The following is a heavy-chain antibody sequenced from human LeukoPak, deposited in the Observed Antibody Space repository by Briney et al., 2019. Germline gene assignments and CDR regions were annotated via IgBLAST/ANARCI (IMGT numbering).Heavy chain of an antibody. CDR3: ARKVGYYYYGMDV. V-gene: IGHV4-34*01. Sequence: SETLSLTCTVSGGSFSGYYWSWIRQPPGKGLEWIGEINHSGSTNYNPSLKSRVTISVDTSKNQFSLKLSSVTAADTAVYYCARKVGYYYYGMDVWGQGTTVTVSS. J-gene: IGHJ6*02. CDR2: INHSGST. CDR1: GGSFSGYY.